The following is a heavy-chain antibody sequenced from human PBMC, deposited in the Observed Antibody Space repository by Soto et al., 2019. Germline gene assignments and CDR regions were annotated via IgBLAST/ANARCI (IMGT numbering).Heavy chain of an antibody. Sequence: PSETLSLTCAVSCGSISSGGYSWSWIRQPPGKGLEWIGYIYHSGSTYYNPSLKSRVTISVDRSKNRFSLKLSSVTAADTAVYYCARSRRRSYYYYGMDVWGQGTTVTVSS. CDR1: CGSISSGGYS. CDR3: ARSRRRSYYYYGMDV. V-gene: IGHV4-30-2*01. J-gene: IGHJ6*02. CDR2: IYHSGST.